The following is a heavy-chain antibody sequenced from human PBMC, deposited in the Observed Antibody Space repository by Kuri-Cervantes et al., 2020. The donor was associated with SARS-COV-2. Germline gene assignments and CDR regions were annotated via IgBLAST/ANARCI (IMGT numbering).Heavy chain of an antibody. CDR1: GFTFSSYA. V-gene: IGHV3-23*03. Sequence: GESLKVSCAASGFTFSSYAMSWVRQAPGKGLEWVSVIYSGGSSTYYADSVKGRVTISRDNSKNTLYLQMNSLRAEDTAVYYCASMVRGDYGMDVWGQGTTVTVSS. CDR2: IYSGGSST. J-gene: IGHJ6*02. CDR3: ASMVRGDYGMDV. D-gene: IGHD3-10*01.